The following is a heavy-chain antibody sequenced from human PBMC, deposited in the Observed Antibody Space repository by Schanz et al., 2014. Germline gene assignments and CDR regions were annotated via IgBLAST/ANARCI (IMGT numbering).Heavy chain of an antibody. CDR1: GGSISSSSHY. CDR3: ARQPTVTAVRYFDL. V-gene: IGHV4-39*01. J-gene: IGHJ2*01. D-gene: IGHD4-17*01. Sequence: QLQLQESGPGLVKPSETLSLTCTVSGGSISSSSHYWVWIRQPPGKGLEWIGNIYYSGSTYYNPPLKSRVPISVAPSKTPFSLKLSSVTAADTAVYYCARQPTVTAVRYFDLWGRGTLVTVSS. CDR2: IYYSGST.